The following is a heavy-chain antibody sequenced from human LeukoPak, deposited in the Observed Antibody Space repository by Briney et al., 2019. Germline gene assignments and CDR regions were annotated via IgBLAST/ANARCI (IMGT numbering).Heavy chain of an antibody. CDR3: ARHLLSGDFWEIDY. CDR2: ISSSGTYI. J-gene: IGHJ4*02. Sequence: KPGGSLRLSCAASRFTFSSYSVIWVRQAPGKGLEWVSSISSSGTYIYYADSLKGRFTISRDNAANSLYLQMNSLRAEDTAVYYCARHLLSGDFWEIDYWGQGTLVTVSS. D-gene: IGHD3-3*01. CDR1: RFTFSSYS. V-gene: IGHV3-21*01.